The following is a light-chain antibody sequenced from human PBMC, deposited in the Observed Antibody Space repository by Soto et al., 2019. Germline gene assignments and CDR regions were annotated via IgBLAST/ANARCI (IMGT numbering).Light chain of an antibody. J-gene: IGLJ1*01. Sequence: QSVLTQPASVSGSPGQSITISCTGTSSDVGGYNYVSWYQQHPGKAPKLMIYEVSNRPSGVSNRFSGSKSGNTASLTISGLQVDDEADYYCCSYTSSSTYVFGTGTKVTVL. CDR2: EVS. V-gene: IGLV2-14*01. CDR1: SSDVGGYNY. CDR3: CSYTSSSTYV.